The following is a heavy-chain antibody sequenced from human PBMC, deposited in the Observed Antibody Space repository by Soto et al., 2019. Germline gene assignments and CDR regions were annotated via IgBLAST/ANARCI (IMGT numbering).Heavy chain of an antibody. V-gene: IGHV3-30*18. Sequence: QVQLVESGGGVVQPGRSLRLSCAASGFTFSSYGMHWVRQAPGKGLEWVAAISYDGSNKYYADSVKGRFTISRDNSKNTLYLQMNSLRAEDTAVYYCAKDSLGYCSSTSCYARYYYYYYYGMDVWGQGTTVTVSS. CDR1: GFTFSSYG. CDR2: ISYDGSNK. CDR3: AKDSLGYCSSTSCYARYYYYYYYGMDV. J-gene: IGHJ6*02. D-gene: IGHD2-2*01.